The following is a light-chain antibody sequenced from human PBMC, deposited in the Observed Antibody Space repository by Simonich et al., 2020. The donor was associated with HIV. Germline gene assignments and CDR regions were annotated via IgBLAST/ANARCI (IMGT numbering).Light chain of an antibody. CDR2: DVR. V-gene: IGLV2-14*03. J-gene: IGLJ3*02. CDR1: SSDIGDYNL. CDR3: SSYTSSSTWV. Sequence: QSALTQPASVSGSPGQSITISCTGTSSDIGDYNLVSWYQQHPGKAPKLMIYDVRNRPSGVSNRFSGSKSGNTASLTISGLQAEDEADYYCSSYTSSSTWVFGGGTKLTVL.